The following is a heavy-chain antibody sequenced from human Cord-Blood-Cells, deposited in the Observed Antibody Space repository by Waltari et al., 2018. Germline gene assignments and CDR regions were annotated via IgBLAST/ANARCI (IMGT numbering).Heavy chain of an antibody. CDR2: SSGRGGST. V-gene: IGHV3-23*01. CDR3: AKDSITPDY. Sequence: EVQLLESGGGLVQPGGSLRLSCTASGFTFSSYAISGVRQAPGMGVEWVSASSGRGGSTYYAVSVKGRFTISRDNSKNTLYLQVNSLRAEDTAVYYCAKDSITPDYWGQGTLVTVAS. CDR1: GFTFSSYA. J-gene: IGHJ4*02.